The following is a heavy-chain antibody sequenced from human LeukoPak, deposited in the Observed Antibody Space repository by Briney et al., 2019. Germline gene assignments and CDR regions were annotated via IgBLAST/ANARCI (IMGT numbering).Heavy chain of an antibody. Sequence: PGGSLILSCTASGFIFSDYAMHWVRQAPGKGLQWVAVISYDENKKHYADSVKRRLTISRDNSTRTLYLQMSSLRIEDTAVYYCARESDAFDLWGQGTMVTVSS. CDR2: ISYDENKK. J-gene: IGHJ3*01. V-gene: IGHV3-30*04. CDR3: ARESDAFDL. CDR1: GFIFSDYA.